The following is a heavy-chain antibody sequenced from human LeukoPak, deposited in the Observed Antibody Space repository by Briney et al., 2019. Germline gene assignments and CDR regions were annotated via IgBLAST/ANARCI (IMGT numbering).Heavy chain of an antibody. J-gene: IGHJ4*01. D-gene: IGHD7-27*01. Sequence: SETLSLTCAVYGGSFSGYYWSWIRQPPGKGLEWIGEINHSGSTNYNPSLKSRVTISVDTSKNQFSLKLTSVTAADTAVYYCASRKLGNDYWGQGTLVTVSS. CDR2: INHSGST. CDR1: GGSFSGYY. CDR3: ASRKLGNDY. V-gene: IGHV4-34*01.